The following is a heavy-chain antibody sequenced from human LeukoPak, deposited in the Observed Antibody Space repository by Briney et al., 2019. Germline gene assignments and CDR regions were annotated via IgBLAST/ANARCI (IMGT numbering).Heavy chain of an antibody. D-gene: IGHD1-26*01. Sequence: GSLRLSCAASGFTFSSYAMSWVRQAPGKGLEWISAISGSGGSTYYADSVKGRFTISRDNSKNTLHLQMNSLRAEDTAVYYCAKCITALLSPADAFDIWGQGTMVTVSS. CDR2: ISGSGGST. J-gene: IGHJ3*02. V-gene: IGHV3-23*01. CDR3: AKCITALLSPADAFDI. CDR1: GFTFSSYA.